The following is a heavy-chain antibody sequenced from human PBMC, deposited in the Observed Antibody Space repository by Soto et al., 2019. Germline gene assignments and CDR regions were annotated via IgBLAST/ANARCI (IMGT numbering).Heavy chain of an antibody. CDR1: GGSFSGYY. J-gene: IGHJ3*02. CDR3: ARSGDCSGGSCYAISGNAFDI. Sequence: QVQLQQWGAGLLKPSETLSLTCAVYGGSFSGYYWSWIRQPPGKGLEWLGEINHSGSTNYNPSLKSRVTISVDTSKTQFSLKLSSVTAADTAVYYCARSGDCSGGSCYAISGNAFDIWGQGTMVTVSS. D-gene: IGHD2-15*01. V-gene: IGHV4-34*01. CDR2: INHSGST.